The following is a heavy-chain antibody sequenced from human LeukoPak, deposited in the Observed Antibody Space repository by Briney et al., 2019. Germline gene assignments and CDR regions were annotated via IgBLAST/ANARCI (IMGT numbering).Heavy chain of an antibody. V-gene: IGHV3-23*01. J-gene: IGHJ4*02. CDR1: GLTFSSYA. CDR3: ATPRGH. CDR2: IGGSCGST. Sequence: GGSLRLSCASSGLTFSSYAMSRVRQAPGKGLEWVSAIGGSCGSTYYTNSVKGRFTISRDNSKNTLYLQMNSLRAEDTAVYYCATPRGHWGQGTLVTVSS. D-gene: IGHD3-16*01.